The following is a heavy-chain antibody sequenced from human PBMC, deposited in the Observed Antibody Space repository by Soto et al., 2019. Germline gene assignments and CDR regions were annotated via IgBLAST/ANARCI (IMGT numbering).Heavy chain of an antibody. CDR2: ISSSSSTI. CDR3: ARDLLAADYGMDV. CDR1: GLTFSSYS. D-gene: IGHD6-13*01. J-gene: IGHJ6*02. Sequence: PGGSLRLSCAASGLTFSSYSMNWVRQAPGKGLEWVSYISSSSSTIYYADSVKGRFTISRDNAKNSLYLQMNSLRAEDTAVYYCARDLLAADYGMDVWRQGTTVT. V-gene: IGHV3-48*01.